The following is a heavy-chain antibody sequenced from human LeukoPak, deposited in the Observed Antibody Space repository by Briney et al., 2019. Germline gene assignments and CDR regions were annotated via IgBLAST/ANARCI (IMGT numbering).Heavy chain of an antibody. V-gene: IGHV3-23*01. Sequence: PGGSLRLSCAASGFTFSSYAMSWVRQAPGKGLEWVSAISGSGSSTYYADSVKGRFTISRDNSKNTLYLQMNSLRAEDTAVYYCAKDQSVIAVAGIGGNWGQGTLVTVSS. CDR1: GFTFSSYA. CDR2: ISGSGSST. CDR3: AKDQSVIAVAGIGGN. D-gene: IGHD6-19*01. J-gene: IGHJ4*02.